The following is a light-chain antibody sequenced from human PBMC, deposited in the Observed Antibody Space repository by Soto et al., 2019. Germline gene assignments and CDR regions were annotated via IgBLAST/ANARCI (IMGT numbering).Light chain of an antibody. CDR1: SSDVGGYNY. V-gene: IGLV2-11*01. J-gene: IGLJ7*01. CDR2: DVI. CDR3: CSYGGTYTFEI. Sequence: QSVLTQPRSVSGSPGQSVTISCTGTSSDVGGYNYVSWYQHHPGQAPKLMIYDVIKRPSGVPDRFSGSKSGNTASLTISGLQAEDEADYFCCSYGGTYTFEIFGGGTQLTVL.